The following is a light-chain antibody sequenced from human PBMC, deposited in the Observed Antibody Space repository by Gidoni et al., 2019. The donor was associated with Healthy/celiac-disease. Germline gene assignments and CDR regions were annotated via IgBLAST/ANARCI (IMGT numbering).Light chain of an antibody. CDR3: QSYGSSSQGV. J-gene: IGLJ2*01. CDR2: EDN. CDR1: SGSIASNY. Sequence: NFTLTQPHSGPQSPGKPVTISCTGSSGSIASNYVQWYQQRPGSAPTAVIYEDNQGPSGVPDRFSGSIDSSSNSASLTISGLKTEDEADYCCQSYGSSSQGVFGGGTKLTVL. V-gene: IGLV6-57*02.